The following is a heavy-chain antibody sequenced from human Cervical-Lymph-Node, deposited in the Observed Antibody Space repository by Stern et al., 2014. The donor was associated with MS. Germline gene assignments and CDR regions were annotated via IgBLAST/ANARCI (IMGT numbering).Heavy chain of an antibody. CDR3: ASANCSSTSCPNWFDP. CDR1: CCPTSSGDYY. CDR2: VYYSGST. V-gene: IGHV4-30-4*01. Sequence: QLQLQESSPGLVTPSQTLSLTCTVSCCPTSSGDYYWSWIRQPPGKGLEWSGYVYYSGSTYYSPSLKSRVTISVDTSKNQFSLKLSSVTAADTAVYYCASANCSSTSCPNWFDPWGQGTLVTVSS. J-gene: IGHJ5*02. D-gene: IGHD2-2*01.